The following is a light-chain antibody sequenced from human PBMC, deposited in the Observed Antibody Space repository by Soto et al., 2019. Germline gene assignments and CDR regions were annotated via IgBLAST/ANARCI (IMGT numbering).Light chain of an antibody. CDR1: QSVGRNY. V-gene: IGKV3-20*01. CDR2: GAS. Sequence: EIVLTQSPGTLSLSPGEGATLSCRASQSVGRNYLAWFQQKPGQPPRLLISGASSRAAGIPDKFSGSGSGPDFTLTISRLEPEDFAAYFCQQYAEAPITFGQGTRLEIK. J-gene: IGKJ5*01. CDR3: QQYAEAPIT.